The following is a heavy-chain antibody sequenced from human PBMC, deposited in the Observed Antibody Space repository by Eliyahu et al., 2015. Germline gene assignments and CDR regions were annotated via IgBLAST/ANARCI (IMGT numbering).Heavy chain of an antibody. J-gene: IGHJ1*01. CDR3: ARDRVRFQH. D-gene: IGHD2-8*01. Sequence: EVQLVXSGGGXVQPGGSLRLSCAAXGFTFSSYWMSWVRQAPGKGLEWVANIKQDGSEKYYVDSVKGRFTISRDNAKNSLYLQMNSLRAEDTAVYYCARDRVRFQHWGQGTLVTVSS. V-gene: IGHV3-7*01. CDR2: IKQDGSEK. CDR1: GFTFSSYW.